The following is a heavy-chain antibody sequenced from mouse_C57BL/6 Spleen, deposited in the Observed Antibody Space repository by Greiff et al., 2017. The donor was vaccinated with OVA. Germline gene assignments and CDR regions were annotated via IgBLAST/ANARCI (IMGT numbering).Heavy chain of an antibody. V-gene: IGHV1-15*01. J-gene: IGHJ1*03. Sequence: QVHVKQSGAELVRPGASVTLSCKASGYTFTDYEMHWVKQTPVHGLEWIGAIDPETGGTAYNQKFKGKAILTADKSSSTAYMELRSLTSEDSAVYYCTRGGNWDAWYFDVWGTGTTVTVSS. CDR2: IDPETGGT. CDR1: GYTFTDYE. CDR3: TRGGNWDAWYFDV. D-gene: IGHD4-1*01.